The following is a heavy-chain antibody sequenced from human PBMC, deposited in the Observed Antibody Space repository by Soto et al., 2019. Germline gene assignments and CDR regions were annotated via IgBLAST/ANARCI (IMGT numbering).Heavy chain of an antibody. Sequence: EVQLLESGGGLVQPGGSLRLSCAASGFTFSSYAMSWVRQAPGKGLEWVSVISGSGGSTYYADSVKGRFTISRDNSKNTLDLQMNSLRAEDTAVYYCAKGLAWLVLYGFDYWGQGTLVTVSS. D-gene: IGHD6-19*01. J-gene: IGHJ4*02. V-gene: IGHV3-23*01. CDR3: AKGLAWLVLYGFDY. CDR1: GFTFSSYA. CDR2: ISGSGGST.